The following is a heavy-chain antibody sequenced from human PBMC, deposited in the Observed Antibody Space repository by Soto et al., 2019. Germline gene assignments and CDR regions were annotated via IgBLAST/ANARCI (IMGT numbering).Heavy chain of an antibody. CDR1: GFTFSDHY. CDR2: TRNKANSYTT. V-gene: IGHV3-72*01. Sequence: PWGSLRLSCAASGFTFSDHYMDWVRQAPGKGLEWVGRTRNKANSYTTEYAASVKGRFTISRDDAKNSLFLQMNSLKAEDTAVYYCARELMTTVTYFDYWGQGTLVTVSS. J-gene: IGHJ4*02. CDR3: ARELMTTVTYFDY. D-gene: IGHD4-17*01.